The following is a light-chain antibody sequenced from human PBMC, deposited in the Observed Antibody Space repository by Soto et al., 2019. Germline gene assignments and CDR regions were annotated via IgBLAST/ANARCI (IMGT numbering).Light chain of an antibody. J-gene: IGLJ2*01. CDR1: SSDVGGYNY. CDR3: SSYTSSSTLVV. CDR2: EVS. Sequence: QSALTQPASVSGSPGQSITISCTGTSSDVGGYNYVYWYQQNPGKAPKLMIYEVSNRPSGVSNRFSGSKSGNTASLTISGLQAQDEADYYCSSYTSSSTLVVFGGGTKLTVL. V-gene: IGLV2-14*01.